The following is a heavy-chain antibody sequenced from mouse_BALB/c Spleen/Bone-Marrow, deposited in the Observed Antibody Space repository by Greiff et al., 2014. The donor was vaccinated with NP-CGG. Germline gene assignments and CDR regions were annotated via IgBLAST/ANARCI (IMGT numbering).Heavy chain of an antibody. CDR1: GFTFSNYG. J-gene: IGHJ3*01. D-gene: IGHD2-4*01. CDR2: ISGGGSYT. V-gene: IGHV5-9-2*01. Sequence: EVKLVESGGGLVKSGGSLKLSCAASGFTFSNYGMSWVRQTPEKRLEWVATISGGGSYTFYSDSVKGRFTISRDSAKNNLYLQLSSLRSEDTALYYCARHAYYDQTEVSFVYWGQGTLVTVSA. CDR3: ARHAYYDQTEVSFVY.